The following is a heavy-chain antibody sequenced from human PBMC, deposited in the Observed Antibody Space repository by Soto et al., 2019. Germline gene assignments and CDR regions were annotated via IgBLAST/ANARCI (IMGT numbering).Heavy chain of an antibody. CDR1: GFAFSDSW. CDR2: TVPDGSER. D-gene: IGHD6-6*01. CDR3: ARDRGFSSFDL. J-gene: IGHJ5*01. V-gene: IGHV3-7*01. Sequence: EVQLEESGGGLVQPGGSLRLSCAASGFAFSDSWMNWVRQAPGKGLEWVASTVPDGSERYYVPSVKGRFTIPRDSTKTSLYLQMTSLRVEDTAIYSCARDRGFSSFDLWGQGTLVTV.